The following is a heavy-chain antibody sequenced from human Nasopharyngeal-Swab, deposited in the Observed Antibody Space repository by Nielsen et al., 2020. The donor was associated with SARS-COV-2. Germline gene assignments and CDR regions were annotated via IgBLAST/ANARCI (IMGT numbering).Heavy chain of an antibody. V-gene: IGHV4-34*01. CDR3: ARGGAGVVTTPVLGLGPYYSYYYMDV. J-gene: IGHJ6*03. Sequence: SETLSLTCAVYGGSFSGHQWSWVRQPPGKGLEWIGEVSHGGGTNYNPSLKSRVTTSVATSKNQFSLKLSSVTAADTAVYYCARGGAGVVTTPVLGLGPYYSYYYMDVWGKGTTVTVSS. CDR1: GGSFSGHQ. CDR2: VSHGGGT. D-gene: IGHD1-1*01.